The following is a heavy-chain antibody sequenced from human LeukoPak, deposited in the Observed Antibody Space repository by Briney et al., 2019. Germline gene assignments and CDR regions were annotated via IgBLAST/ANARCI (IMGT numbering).Heavy chain of an antibody. CDR2: ISWNSGSI. Sequence: GGSLRLSCAASGFIFGAYWMLWVRQVPGKGLEWVSGISWNSGSIGYADSVKGRFTISRDNAKNSLYLQMNSLRAEDTALYYCAKDIVGSSGWTFDYWGQGTLVTVSS. D-gene: IGHD6-19*01. V-gene: IGHV3-9*01. CDR1: GFIFGAYW. J-gene: IGHJ4*02. CDR3: AKDIVGSSGWTFDY.